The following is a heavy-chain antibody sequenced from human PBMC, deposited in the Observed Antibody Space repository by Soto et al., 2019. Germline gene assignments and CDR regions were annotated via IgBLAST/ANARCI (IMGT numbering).Heavy chain of an antibody. CDR1: KFTSTNYW. D-gene: IGHD2-2*02. Sequence: GGSIRLSWAASKFTSTNYWMHWVRQVQGKGLVWVSRIDGVETGTSYSDSVRGRFTISRDNAENTLYLQMNSLRAEDTAVYYCAKRYQLLYRLPYSGMYARGQRATVSVSS. CDR3: AKRYQLLYRLPYSGMYA. V-gene: IGHV3-74*01. J-gene: IGHJ6*02. CDR2: IDGVETGT.